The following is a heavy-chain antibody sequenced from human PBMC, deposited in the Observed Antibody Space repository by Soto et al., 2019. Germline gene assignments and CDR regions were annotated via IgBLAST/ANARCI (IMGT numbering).Heavy chain of an antibody. J-gene: IGHJ6*02. V-gene: IGHV1-46*01. D-gene: IGHD3-10*01. CDR1: GYTFTSYY. Sequence: ASVKVSCKASGYTFTSYYMHWVRQAPGQGLEWMGIINPSGGSTSYAQKFQGRVTMTRDTSTSTVYMELSSLRSEDTAVYYCARDPSYGSGSYYALDYYYGMDVWGQGATVTVSS. CDR2: INPSGGST. CDR3: ARDPSYGSGSYYALDYYYGMDV.